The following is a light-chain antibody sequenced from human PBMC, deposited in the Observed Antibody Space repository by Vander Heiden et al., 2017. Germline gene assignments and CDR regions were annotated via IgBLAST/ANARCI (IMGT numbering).Light chain of an antibody. CDR2: EVT. Sequence: QSALTQPPSASGSPGQSVTISCTGTSSDVGAYDYVTRYQQHPGKAPKRRMYEVTQRPSGVPARFSCSKAGNTASLTVSGLQAEDEADYFCSSYAGSNNLVFGGGTKLTVV. J-gene: IGLJ3*02. CDR3: SSYAGSNNLV. CDR1: SSDVGAYDY. V-gene: IGLV2-8*01.